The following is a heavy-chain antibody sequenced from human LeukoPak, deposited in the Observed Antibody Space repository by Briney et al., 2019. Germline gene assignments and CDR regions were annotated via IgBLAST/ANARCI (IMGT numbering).Heavy chain of an antibody. D-gene: IGHD6-19*01. CDR2: ISGSGGST. CDR3: AKSSVAGTYYYYGMDV. J-gene: IGHJ6*02. CDR1: GFTFSSYA. V-gene: IGHV3-23*01. Sequence: GGSLRLSCAASGFTFSSYAMSWVRQAPGKGLEWVSAISGSGGSTYCADSVKGRFTISRDNSKNTLYLQMNSLRAEDTAVYYCAKSSVAGTYYYYGMDVWGQGTTVTVSS.